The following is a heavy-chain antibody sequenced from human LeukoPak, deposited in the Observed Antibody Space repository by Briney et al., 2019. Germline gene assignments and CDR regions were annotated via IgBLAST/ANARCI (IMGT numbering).Heavy chain of an antibody. J-gene: IGHJ4*02. Sequence: PGRSLRLSCAASGFTFSSYGMHWVRQAPGKGLEWVAVIWYDGSNKYYADSVKGRFTISRDNSKNTLYLQMNSLRAEDTAVYYCARDTAWSGPPVYYFDYWGQGTLVTVSS. CDR2: IWYDGSNK. CDR3: ARDTAWSGPPVYYFDY. D-gene: IGHD5-18*01. V-gene: IGHV3-33*01. CDR1: GFTFSSYG.